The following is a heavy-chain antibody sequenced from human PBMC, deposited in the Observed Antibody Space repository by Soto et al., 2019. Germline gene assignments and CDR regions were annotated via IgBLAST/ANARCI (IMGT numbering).Heavy chain of an antibody. Sequence: GGSLRLSCAASGFTFSSYAMSWVRQAPGKGLEWVSAISGSGGSTYYADSVKGRFTISRDNSKNTLYLQMNSLRAEDTAVYYCAKDPTPEAYCSGGSCSEHYGMDVWGQGTTVTVSS. V-gene: IGHV3-23*01. CDR2: ISGSGGST. CDR1: GFTFSSYA. J-gene: IGHJ6*02. CDR3: AKDPTPEAYCSGGSCSEHYGMDV. D-gene: IGHD2-15*01.